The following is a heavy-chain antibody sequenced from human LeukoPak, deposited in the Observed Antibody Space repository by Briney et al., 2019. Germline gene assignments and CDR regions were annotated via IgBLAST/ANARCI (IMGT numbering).Heavy chain of an antibody. CDR2: IYSGGST. D-gene: IGHD3-22*01. CDR1: GSTVSSNY. Sequence: PGGSLRLSCAASGSTVSSNYMSWVRQAPGKGLEWVSVIYSGGSTYYADSVKGRFTISRDNSKNTLYLQMNSLRAEDTAVYYCARGGRGSAAVVAPRSFDIWGQGTMVTVSS. J-gene: IGHJ3*02. V-gene: IGHV3-53*01. CDR3: ARGGRGSAAVVAPRSFDI.